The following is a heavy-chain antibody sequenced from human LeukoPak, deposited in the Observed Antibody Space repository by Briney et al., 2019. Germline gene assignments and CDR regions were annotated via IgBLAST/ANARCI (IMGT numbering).Heavy chain of an antibody. CDR3: ARRPWGGLDV. J-gene: IGHJ6*02. Sequence: PSETLSLTCTVSGDSISNYYWNWIRQPPGKGLEWIGYISNSGSTNYNPSLKSRVTISVDTSKNQFSLNLSSVTAADTAVYFCARRPWGGLDVWGQGTTVTVSS. D-gene: IGHD1-26*01. CDR2: ISNSGST. V-gene: IGHV4-59*01. CDR1: GDSISNYY.